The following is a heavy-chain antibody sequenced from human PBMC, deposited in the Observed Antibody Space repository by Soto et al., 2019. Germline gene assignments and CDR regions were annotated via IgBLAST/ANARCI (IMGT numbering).Heavy chain of an antibody. J-gene: IGHJ4*02. Sequence: SETLSLTCAVYGGSFSGYYWTWIRQPPGKGLEWIGNIYYNGSTYYSPSLKSRVTVWFDTSKNQFSLRLTSVTAADTAVYYCARYRISGSWSKFDYWGQGTRVAVS. CDR3: ARYRISGSWSKFDY. D-gene: IGHD6-13*01. V-gene: IGHV4-34*09. CDR2: IYYNGST. CDR1: GGSFSGYY.